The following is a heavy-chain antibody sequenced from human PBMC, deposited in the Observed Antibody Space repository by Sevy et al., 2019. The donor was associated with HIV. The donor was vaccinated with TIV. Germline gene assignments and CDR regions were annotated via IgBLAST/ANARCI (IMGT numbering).Heavy chain of an antibody. J-gene: IGHJ6*02. D-gene: IGHD4-17*01. Sequence: GGSLRLSCAASGFSFRSYWMTWVRQAPGKGLEWVACIYQDGSEKYYMDSVKGRFTVSRDNAKNSLFLQMNSLRVEDTAVYYCAREGSYGDYMLSYYYGMDVWGQGTTVTVSS. CDR1: GFSFRSYW. CDR2: IYQDGSEK. V-gene: IGHV3-7*01. CDR3: AREGSYGDYMLSYYYGMDV.